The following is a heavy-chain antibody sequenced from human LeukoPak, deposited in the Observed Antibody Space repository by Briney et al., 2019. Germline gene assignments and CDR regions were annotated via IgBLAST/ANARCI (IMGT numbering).Heavy chain of an antibody. CDR3: ARGWGAATTTPGPFDY. CDR2: ISYDGSNK. Sequence: GGSLRLSCAAPGFTFSSYGMHWVRQAPGKGLEWVAVISYDGSNKYYADSVKGRFTISRDNAKNSLYLQMNSLRAEDTALYYCARGWGAATTTPGPFDYWGQGTLVTVSS. V-gene: IGHV3-30*03. D-gene: IGHD1-26*01. J-gene: IGHJ4*02. CDR1: GFTFSSYG.